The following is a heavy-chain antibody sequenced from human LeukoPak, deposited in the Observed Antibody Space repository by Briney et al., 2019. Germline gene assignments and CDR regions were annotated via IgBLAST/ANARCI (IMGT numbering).Heavy chain of an antibody. CDR1: GGSISSYY. D-gene: IGHD6-13*01. V-gene: IGHV4-59*12. CDR2: IYYSGST. CDR3: AGGHLAGGYSSSWSFDY. Sequence: SETLSLTCTVSGGSISSYYWSWIRQPPGKKLEWIGYIYYSGSTNYNPSLKSRVTISVDTSKNQFSLKLSSVTAADTAVYYCAGGHLAGGYSSSWSFDYWGQGTLVTVSS. J-gene: IGHJ4*02.